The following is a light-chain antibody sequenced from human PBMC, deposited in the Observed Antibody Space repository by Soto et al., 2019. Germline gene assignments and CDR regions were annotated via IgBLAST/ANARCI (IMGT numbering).Light chain of an antibody. V-gene: IGKV1-33*01. Sequence: DIQMTQSPSSLSASVGDRVTITCQASQDISNYLNWYQQKPGQAPKLLIYDASNLETGVPSRFSGSGSGTDFTFTIRSLQPEDVATYYCQQYDSLPITFGQGTRLEIK. CDR2: DAS. J-gene: IGKJ5*01. CDR1: QDISNY. CDR3: QQYDSLPIT.